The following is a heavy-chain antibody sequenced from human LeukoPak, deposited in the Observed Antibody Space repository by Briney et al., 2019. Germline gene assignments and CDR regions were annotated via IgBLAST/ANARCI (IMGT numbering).Heavy chain of an antibody. V-gene: IGHV3-30*02. J-gene: IGHJ6*03. CDR1: GFTFSSYA. D-gene: IGHD3-16*01. CDR3: AKDIGGSYYYYYMDV. CDR2: IRYDGSNK. Sequence: GGSLRLSCAASGFTFSSYAMHWVRQAPGKGLEWVAFIRYDGSNKYYADSVKGRFTISRDNSKNTLYLQMNSLRAEDTAVYYCAKDIGGSYYYYYMDVWGKGTTVTVSS.